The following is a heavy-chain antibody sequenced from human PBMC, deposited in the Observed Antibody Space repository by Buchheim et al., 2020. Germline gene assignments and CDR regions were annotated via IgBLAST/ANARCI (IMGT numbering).Heavy chain of an antibody. Sequence: QVQLVESGEGVVQPGRSLRLPCAASGFTFSTYAMHWVRQAQGKGTEWLAVISDDGTNNSYTDAVKGRFTIYRDNSKNTVYLQVDSLTTEDTAAYYCARTDCGTTHCKHLQYWGLGTL. V-gene: IGHV3-30*03. CDR1: GFTFSTYA. CDR2: ISDDGTNN. D-gene: IGHD2-21*01. CDR3: ARTDCGTTHCKHLQY. J-gene: IGHJ4*02.